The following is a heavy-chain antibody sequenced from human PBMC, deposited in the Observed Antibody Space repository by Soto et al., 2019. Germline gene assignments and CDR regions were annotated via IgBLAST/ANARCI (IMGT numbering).Heavy chain of an antibody. Sequence: ASVNGSCKSSGYTFTSYCISWVRQAPGQRLEWMGGISAYNGNTNYAQKLQGRVTMTTDTSTSTAYMELRSLRSDHTAVYYCATDGGVAGYSLWAVARLPSDYWGQGTLVTVSS. CDR2: ISAYNGNT. CDR1: GYTFTSYC. CDR3: ATDGGVAGYSLWAVARLPSDY. D-gene: IGHD6-19*01. J-gene: IGHJ4*02. V-gene: IGHV1-18*01.